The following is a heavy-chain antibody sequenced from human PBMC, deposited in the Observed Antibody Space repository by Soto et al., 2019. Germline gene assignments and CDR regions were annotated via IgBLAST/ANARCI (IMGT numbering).Heavy chain of an antibody. CDR3: ARGGAASGTYYYYGMDV. Sequence: QVQLQESGPGLVKPSETLSLTCTVSGDSVSSGSYYWSWIRQPPGQGLEWIAYISYSGSTNYNPSLQSRVTISVDTSKSQFSLRLRSMTAADTAVYYCARGGAASGTYYYYGMDVWGQGTTVTVSS. D-gene: IGHD6-13*01. CDR1: GDSVSSGSYY. CDR2: ISYSGST. J-gene: IGHJ6*02. V-gene: IGHV4-61*01.